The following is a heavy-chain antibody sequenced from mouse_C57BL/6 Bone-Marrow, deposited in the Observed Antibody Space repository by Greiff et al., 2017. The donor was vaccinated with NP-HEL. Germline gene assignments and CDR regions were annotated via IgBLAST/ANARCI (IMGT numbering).Heavy chain of an antibody. V-gene: IGHV1-82*01. Sequence: VQLQQSGPELVKPGASVKISCKASGYAFSSSWMNWVKQRPGKGLEWIGRIYPGDGDTNYNGKFKGKATLTADKSSSTAYMQLSSLTSEDSAVYFCANYYGSSPYWYFDVWGTGTTVTVSS. CDR2: IYPGDGDT. CDR1: GYAFSSSW. J-gene: IGHJ1*03. D-gene: IGHD1-1*01. CDR3: ANYYGSSPYWYFDV.